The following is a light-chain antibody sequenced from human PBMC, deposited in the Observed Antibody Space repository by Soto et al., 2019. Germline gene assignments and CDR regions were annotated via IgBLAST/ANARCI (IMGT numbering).Light chain of an antibody. CDR2: WND. CDR1: TSNIGSNY. Sequence: QSALSQPPSASGTPGQRVTFSCSGSTSNIGSNYVYWYQLLPGSAHNVVIYWNDERPSGVPDRFSCSKSGTSASLAISGLRSEDEADYYCGACDDRLSGYVFRSGTKVTVL. V-gene: IGLV1-47*01. CDR3: GACDDRLSGYV. J-gene: IGLJ1*01.